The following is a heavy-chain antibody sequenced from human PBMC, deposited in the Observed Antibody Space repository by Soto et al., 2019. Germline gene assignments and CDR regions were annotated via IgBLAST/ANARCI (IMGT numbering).Heavy chain of an antibody. CDR1: GGSISSYY. J-gene: IGHJ6*03. CDR3: AGTELQLYYYYYMDV. Sequence: SETLSLTCTVSGGSISSYYWSWIRQPPGKGLEWIGYIYYSGSTNYNPSLKSRVTISVDTSKNQFSLKLSSVTAADTAVYYCAGTELQLYYYYYMDVWGKGTTVTVSS. D-gene: IGHD3-10*01. CDR2: IYYSGST. V-gene: IGHV4-59*01.